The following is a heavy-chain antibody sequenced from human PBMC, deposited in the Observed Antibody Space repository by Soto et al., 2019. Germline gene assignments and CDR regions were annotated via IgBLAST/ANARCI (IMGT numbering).Heavy chain of an antibody. V-gene: IGHV4-30-4*01. CDR2: IYYSGST. CDR1: GGSISSNHL. CDR3: ARVSVTLFDY. J-gene: IGHJ4*02. Sequence: PSETLSLTCAVSGGSISSNHLWSWIRQPPGKGLEWIGYIYYSGSTYYNPSLKSRVTISVDTSKNQFSLKLSSVTAADTAVYYCARVSVTLFDYWGQGTLVTVSS. D-gene: IGHD4-17*01.